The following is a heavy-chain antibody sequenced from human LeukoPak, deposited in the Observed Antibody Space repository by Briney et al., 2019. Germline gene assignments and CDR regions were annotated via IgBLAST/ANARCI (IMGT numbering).Heavy chain of an antibody. J-gene: IGHJ4*02. CDR2: ISGSGFST. Sequence: GGSLRLSCAASGFIFSNYAMSWVRQAPGKGLEWVSVISGSGFSTYYADSVRGRFTISRDNSKNTLSLQMNSVRAEDTAVYYCAKGDSGATTPYFDFWGQGTLVTVSS. V-gene: IGHV3-23*01. D-gene: IGHD1-26*01. CDR3: AKGDSGATTPYFDF. CDR1: GFIFSNYA.